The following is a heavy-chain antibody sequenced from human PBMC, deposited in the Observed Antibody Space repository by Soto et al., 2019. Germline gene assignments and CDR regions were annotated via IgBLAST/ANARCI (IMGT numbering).Heavy chain of an antibody. J-gene: IGHJ4*02. CDR2: IYPGDSDT. Sequence: GESLKISCKGSGYSFTSYWIGWVRQMPGKGLEWMGIIYPGDSDTRYSPSFQGQVTISADKSISTAYLQWSSLKASDTAMYYCATDGYYYDSSGYYHFDYWXQGXLVXVSS. CDR1: GYSFTSYW. CDR3: ATDGYYYDSSGYYHFDY. D-gene: IGHD3-22*01. V-gene: IGHV5-51*01.